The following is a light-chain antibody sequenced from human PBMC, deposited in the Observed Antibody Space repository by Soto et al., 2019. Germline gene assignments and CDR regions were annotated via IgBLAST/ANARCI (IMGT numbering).Light chain of an antibody. CDR2: EVT. J-gene: IGLJ1*01. V-gene: IGLV2-14*01. Sequence: SVLTQPASVSGSPGQSIAISCTGSSSDVGIYNYVSWYQQHPGKVPKLIIYEVTNRPSGVSNRFSGSKSGNTASLTISGLQAEDEADYYCSSYVGATTYVFGSGTKVTV. CDR1: SSDVGIYNY. CDR3: SSYVGATTYV.